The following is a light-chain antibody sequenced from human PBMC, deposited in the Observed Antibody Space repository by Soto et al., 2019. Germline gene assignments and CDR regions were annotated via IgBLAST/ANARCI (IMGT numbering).Light chain of an antibody. J-gene: IGKJ4*01. CDR3: QQYNSNPLT. Sequence: DIQMTQSPSTLSASVGDRVTITCRASQSFSSWLAWYQQKPGKAPKLLIYKTSTLERGVPSRFSGSGSGTEFTLTLSSLQPDDFANYYCQQYNSNPLTFGGGTKVEIK. V-gene: IGKV1-5*03. CDR2: KTS. CDR1: QSFSSW.